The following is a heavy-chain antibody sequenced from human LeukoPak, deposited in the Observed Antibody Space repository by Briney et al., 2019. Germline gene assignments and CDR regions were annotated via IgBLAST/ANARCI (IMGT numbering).Heavy chain of an antibody. CDR2: IYYSGST. Sequence: SQTLSLTCTVSGGSISSDAYSWSWIRQHPGKGLEWIGYIYYSGSTYYNPSLKSRVTISVDTSKNQFSLKLSSVTAADTAVYYCARTSIATRHFDYWGQGTLVTVSS. CDR3: ARTSIATRHFDY. J-gene: IGHJ4*02. CDR1: GGSISSDAYS. V-gene: IGHV4-31*03. D-gene: IGHD6-6*01.